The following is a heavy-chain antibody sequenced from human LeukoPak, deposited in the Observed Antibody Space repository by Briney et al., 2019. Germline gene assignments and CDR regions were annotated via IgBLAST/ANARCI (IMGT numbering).Heavy chain of an antibody. Sequence: PSETLSLTCAVYGGSFSGYYWSWIRQPPGKGLEWIGEINHSGSTNYNPSLKSRVTISVDTSKNQFSLKLSSVTAADTAVYYCARQSSGYSYGKFDYWGQGTLVTVSS. CDR1: GGSFSGYY. CDR2: INHSGST. D-gene: IGHD5-18*01. V-gene: IGHV4-34*01. CDR3: ARQSSGYSYGKFDY. J-gene: IGHJ4*02.